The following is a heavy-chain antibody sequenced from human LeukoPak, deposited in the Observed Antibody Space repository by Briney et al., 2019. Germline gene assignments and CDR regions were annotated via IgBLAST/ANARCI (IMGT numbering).Heavy chain of an antibody. Sequence: SETLSLTCTVSGGSISSYYWSWIRQPPGKGLEWIGYIYYSGSTNYNPSLKSRVTISVDTSKNQFSLKLSSVTAADTAVYYCARDQTGSEGIIDYWGQGTLVTVFS. J-gene: IGHJ4*02. CDR3: ARDQTGSEGIIDY. CDR2: IYYSGST. D-gene: IGHD1-1*01. CDR1: GGSISSYY. V-gene: IGHV4-59*01.